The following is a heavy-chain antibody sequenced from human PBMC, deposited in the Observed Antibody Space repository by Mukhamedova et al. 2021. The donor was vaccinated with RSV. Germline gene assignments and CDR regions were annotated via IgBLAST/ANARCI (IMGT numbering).Heavy chain of an antibody. Sequence: VSGISWNSGSIGYADSVKGRFTISRDNAKNSLYLQMNSLRAEDTALYYCSNTDSSGYYYEANAFDFWGHVPWVTVSS. J-gene: IGHJ3*01. V-gene: IGHV3-9*01. CDR2: ISWNSGSI. D-gene: IGHD3-22*01. CDR3: SNTDSSGYYYEANAFDF.